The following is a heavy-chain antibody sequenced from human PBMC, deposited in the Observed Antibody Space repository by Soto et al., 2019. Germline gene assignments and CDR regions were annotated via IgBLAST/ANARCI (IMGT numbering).Heavy chain of an antibody. Sequence: QVQLQQWGAGLLKPSETLSLTCAVYGGSFSGYYWSWIRQPPGKGLGWIGEINHSGSTNYNPSLKSRVTISVDTSKNQFSLKLSSVTAADTAVYYCARVAAVPAAIPVSAYMDVWGKGTTVTVSS. CDR3: ARVAAVPAAIPVSAYMDV. V-gene: IGHV4-34*02. CDR2: INHSGST. J-gene: IGHJ6*03. CDR1: GGSFSGYY. D-gene: IGHD2-2*01.